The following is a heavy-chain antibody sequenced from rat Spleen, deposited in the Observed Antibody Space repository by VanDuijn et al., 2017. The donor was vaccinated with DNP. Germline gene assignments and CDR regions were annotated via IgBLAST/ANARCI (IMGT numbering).Heavy chain of an antibody. Sequence: EVQLQESGPGLVKPSQSLSLTCSVTGYSITNPYWGWIRKLPGNRMEYIGHISYSGTTNYSPSLKSRISITRDTSKNQFFLQLNSVTTEDTATYYCARWGDYFDYWGQGVMVTVSS. V-gene: IGHV3-1*01. CDR2: ISYSGTT. CDR1: GYSITNPY. J-gene: IGHJ2*01. CDR3: ARWGDYFDY.